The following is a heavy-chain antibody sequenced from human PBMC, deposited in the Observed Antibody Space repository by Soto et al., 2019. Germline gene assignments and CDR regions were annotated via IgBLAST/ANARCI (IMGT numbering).Heavy chain of an antibody. CDR1: GYSISSGYY. CDR2: IYHSGST. V-gene: IGHV4-38-2*01. J-gene: IGHJ6*02. CDR3: ARGLVIRPYYYHGMDV. D-gene: IGHD3-9*01. Sequence: PSETLSLTCAVSGYSISSGYYWGWIRQPPGKGLEWIGSIYHSGSTYYNPSLKSRVTISVDTSKNQFSLKLSSVTAADTAVYYCARGLVIRPYYYHGMDVWGQGTTVTVS.